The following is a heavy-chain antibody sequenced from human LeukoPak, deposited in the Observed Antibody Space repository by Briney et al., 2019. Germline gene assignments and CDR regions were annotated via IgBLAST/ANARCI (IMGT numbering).Heavy chain of an antibody. J-gene: IGHJ4*02. D-gene: IGHD3-3*01. V-gene: IGHV3-49*04. CDR3: TSTYYDFWSGEH. CDR2: IRSKAYGGTT. CDR1: GFTFGDYA. Sequence: AGGSLRLSCTASGFTFGDYAMSWVRQAPGKGLEWVGFIRSKAYGGTTEYAASVKGRFTISRDDSKSIAYLQMNSLKTEDTAVYYCTSTYYDFWSGEHWGQGTLVTVSS.